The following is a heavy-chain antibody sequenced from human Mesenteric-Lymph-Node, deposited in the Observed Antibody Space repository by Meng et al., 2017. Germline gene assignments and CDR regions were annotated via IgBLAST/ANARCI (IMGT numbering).Heavy chain of an antibody. CDR2: IIPILAIT. J-gene: IGHJ4*02. Sequence: VQLVQPGAGVKRPGSSVKVSCKASGGTFNSHTINWVRQAPGQGLEWMGRIIPILAITNYAQNFQDRLTITADKYTSTVYMELSSLRSEDTAVYYCARGALSSSSYRLHFDYWGQGTLVTVSS. D-gene: IGHD6-6*01. CDR3: ARGALSSSSYRLHFDY. CDR1: GGTFNSHT. V-gene: IGHV1-69*02.